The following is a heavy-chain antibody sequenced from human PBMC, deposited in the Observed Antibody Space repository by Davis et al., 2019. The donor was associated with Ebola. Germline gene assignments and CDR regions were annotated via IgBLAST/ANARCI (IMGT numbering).Heavy chain of an antibody. J-gene: IGHJ4*02. CDR3: AREVGETKLDQ. CDR1: GYIFTNYG. CDR2: VIPVFGTT. Sequence: SVKVSCKASGYIFTNYGVSWLRQAPGQGLEWMGWVIPVFGTTNYAQKFQGRVTLTADESTSTAYMELTNLRSDDTAVYYCAREVGETKLDQWGQGTLVTVSS. V-gene: IGHV1-69*13. D-gene: IGHD1-26*01.